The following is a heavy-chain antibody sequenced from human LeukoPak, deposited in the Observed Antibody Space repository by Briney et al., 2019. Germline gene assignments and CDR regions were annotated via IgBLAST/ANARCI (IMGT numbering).Heavy chain of an antibody. J-gene: IGHJ4*02. Sequence: GGSLRLSCAASGFTFSSYEMNWVRQAPGKGLEWVSYISGSGGTKYYADSVKGRFTISRDNAMRSVDLQMNSLRAEDTAVYYCVRVCRTGYGEWGWWGQGTLVTVSS. CDR2: ISGSGGTK. D-gene: IGHD5-12*01. CDR1: GFTFSSYE. V-gene: IGHV3-48*03. CDR3: VRVCRTGYGEWGW.